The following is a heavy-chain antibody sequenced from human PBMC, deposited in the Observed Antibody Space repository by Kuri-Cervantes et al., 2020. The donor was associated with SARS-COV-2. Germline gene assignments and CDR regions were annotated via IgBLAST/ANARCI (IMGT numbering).Heavy chain of an antibody. CDR3: ARDLGVPSDTIPGAGAFDI. CDR1: GYTFTSYG. CDR2: IIPILGTA. D-gene: IGHD3-3*01. V-gene: IGHV1-69*04. J-gene: IGHJ3*02. Sequence: SVKVSCKASGYTFTSYGISWVRQAPGQGLEWMGRIIPILGTANYAQKFQGRVTITADKSTSTAYMELSSLRSEDTAVYYCARDLGVPSDTIPGAGAFDIWGQGTMVTVSS.